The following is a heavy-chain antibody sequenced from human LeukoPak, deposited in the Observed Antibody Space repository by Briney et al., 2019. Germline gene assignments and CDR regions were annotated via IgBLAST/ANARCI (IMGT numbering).Heavy chain of an antibody. V-gene: IGHV4-34*01. CDR2: INHSGST. CDR3: ARGYDFWSGYSLDY. CDR1: GGSFSGYY. D-gene: IGHD3-3*01. J-gene: IGHJ4*02. Sequence: PSETLSLTCAVYGGSFSGYYWSWIRQPPGKGLEWIGEINHSGSTNYNPSLKSRVTISVDTSKNQFSLKLSSVTAADTAVYYSARGYDFWSGYSLDYWGQGTLVTVSP.